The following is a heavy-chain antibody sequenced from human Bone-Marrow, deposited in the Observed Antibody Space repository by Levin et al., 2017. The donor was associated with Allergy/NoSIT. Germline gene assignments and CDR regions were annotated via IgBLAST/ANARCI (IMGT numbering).Heavy chain of an antibody. CDR2: ISHDVNKY. Sequence: SCAASGFTFSTYSLHWVRQVPGKGLEWVALISHDVNKYYYSDSVEGRFTISRDNSKNTLYLQMSSLRPDDAAVYYCARGGEWELPFDSWGQGTLVTVSS. CDR3: ARGGEWELPFDS. J-gene: IGHJ4*02. V-gene: IGHV3-30*03. D-gene: IGHD1-26*01. CDR1: GFTFSTYS.